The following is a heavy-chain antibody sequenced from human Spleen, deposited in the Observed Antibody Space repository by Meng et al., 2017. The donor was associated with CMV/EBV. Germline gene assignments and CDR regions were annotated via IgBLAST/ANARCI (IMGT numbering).Heavy chain of an antibody. D-gene: IGHD1-1*01. V-gene: IGHV4-39*07. CDR2: IYHSGNT. CDR1: GGSISNINYY. Sequence: SQTLSLTCTVSGGSISNINYYWGWIRQPPGKGLEWIGNIYHSGNTYYNPPLKSRITISVDTSKNQFSLELRSVTAADTAVYYCGRGYPYYFDYWGQGTLVTVSS. CDR3: GRGYPYYFDY. J-gene: IGHJ4*02.